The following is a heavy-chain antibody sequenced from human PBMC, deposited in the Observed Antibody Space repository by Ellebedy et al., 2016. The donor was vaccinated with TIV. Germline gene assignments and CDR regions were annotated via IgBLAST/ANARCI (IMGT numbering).Heavy chain of an antibody. CDR3: AREGWLGRQTYMDV. Sequence: PGGSLRLSCAASGFTFSSYSMNWVRQAPGKGLEWVSSISSSSSYIYYADSVKGRFTISRDNAKNSLYLQMNSLRAVDTAVYYCAREGWLGRQTYMDVWGQGTTVTVSS. CDR2: ISSSSSYI. CDR1: GFTFSSYS. J-gene: IGHJ6*02. D-gene: IGHD6-19*01. V-gene: IGHV3-21*01.